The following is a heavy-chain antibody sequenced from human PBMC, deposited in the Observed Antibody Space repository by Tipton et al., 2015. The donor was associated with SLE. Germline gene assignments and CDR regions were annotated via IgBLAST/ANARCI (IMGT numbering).Heavy chain of an antibody. CDR1: GFTFDDYG. CDR3: ANQGVAGTGLEKYYYYMDV. D-gene: IGHD6-19*01. V-gene: IGHV3-21*01. Sequence: QLVQSGGGVVRPGGSLRLSCAASGFTFDDYGMNWVRQAPGKGLEWVSSISSSSSYIYYADSVKGRFTISRDNSKNTLYLQMNSLRAEDTAVYYCANQGVAGTGLEKYYYYMDVWGKGTTVTVSS. CDR2: ISSSSSYI. J-gene: IGHJ6*03.